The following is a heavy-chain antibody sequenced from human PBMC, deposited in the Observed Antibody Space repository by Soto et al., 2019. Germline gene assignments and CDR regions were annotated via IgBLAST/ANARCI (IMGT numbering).Heavy chain of an antibody. D-gene: IGHD3-22*01. J-gene: IGHJ4*02. CDR1: GFTFSSYA. V-gene: IGHV3-30-3*01. Sequence: QVQLVESGGGVVQPGRSLRLSCAASGFTFSSYAMHWVRQAPGKGLEWVAVISYDGSNKYYADSVKGRFTISRDNSKNTLYLQMNRLRAEDTAVYYCARDSYYYDSSPAGYWGQGTLVTVSS. CDR3: ARDSYYYDSSPAGY. CDR2: ISYDGSNK.